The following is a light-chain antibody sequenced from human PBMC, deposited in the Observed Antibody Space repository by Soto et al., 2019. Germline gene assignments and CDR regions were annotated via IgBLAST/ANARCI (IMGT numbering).Light chain of an antibody. J-gene: IGLJ1*01. CDR3: CSYAGSYTYV. V-gene: IGLV2-11*01. Sequence: QSVLTQPRSVSGSPGQSVTISCTGTSSDVGGYNYVSWYQQHPGKAPKVMIYDVSKRPSGVPDRFSGSKSGNTASLTISGLQAEDEADYYCCSYAGSYTYVFGSGTKLTVL. CDR2: DVS. CDR1: SSDVGGYNY.